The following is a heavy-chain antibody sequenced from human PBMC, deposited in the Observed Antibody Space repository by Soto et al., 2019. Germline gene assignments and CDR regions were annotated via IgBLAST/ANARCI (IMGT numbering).Heavy chain of an antibody. J-gene: IGHJ4*02. D-gene: IGHD6-13*01. V-gene: IGHV4-39*07. Sequence: PSETLSLTCTVSGGSISSSSYYWGWIRQPPGKGLEWIGSIYYSGSTYYNPSLKSRVTMSVDTSKNQFSLRLSSVTAADTAMYYCARGSSRWDYWGQGTLVTVSS. CDR3: ARGSSRWDY. CDR2: IYYSGST. CDR1: GGSISSSSYY.